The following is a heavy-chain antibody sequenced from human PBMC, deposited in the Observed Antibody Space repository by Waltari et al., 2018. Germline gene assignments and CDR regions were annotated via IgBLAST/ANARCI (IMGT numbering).Heavy chain of an antibody. CDR3: VRDFDY. CDR2: IKQDGSEK. Sequence: VQLVESGGDLVQPGGSLRLSCNASGFMFGAYWLSWVRQAPGKGLEWLANIKQDGSEKFYVDSVKGRFTISRDNGKNSLYLQMNSLRAEDTAVYYCVRDFDYWGQGTQVSVSS. J-gene: IGHJ4*02. V-gene: IGHV3-7*01. CDR1: GFMFGAYW.